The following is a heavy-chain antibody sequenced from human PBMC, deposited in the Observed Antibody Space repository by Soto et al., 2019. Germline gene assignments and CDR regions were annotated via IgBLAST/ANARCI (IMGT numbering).Heavy chain of an antibody. CDR1: GGSINSYY. D-gene: IGHD1-26*01. CDR3: ARRYGGNFDY. Sequence: QVQLQESGPGLVKPSETLSLTCTVSGGSINSYYWSWIRQPPGKGLEWFGYIYYSGSTNYNPSLKSRVTISVDTAKNQSSLKLRSVTGADTAVYYCARRYGGNFDYWGQGTLVTVSS. CDR2: IYYSGST. V-gene: IGHV4-59*01. J-gene: IGHJ4*02.